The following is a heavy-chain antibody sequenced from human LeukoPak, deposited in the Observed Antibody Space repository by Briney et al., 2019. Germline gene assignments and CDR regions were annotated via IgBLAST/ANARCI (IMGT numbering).Heavy chain of an antibody. V-gene: IGHV4-38-2*01. CDR2: IYHSGST. J-gene: IGHJ4*02. CDR3: ARLGYSYGRTLDY. D-gene: IGHD5-18*01. CDR1: GYSISSGYY. Sequence: SETLSLTCAVSGYSISSGYYWGWIRQPPGKGLEWIGSIYHSGSTYYNPSLKSRVTISVDTSKNQFPLKLSSVTAADTAVYYCARLGYSYGRTLDYWGQGTLVTVSS.